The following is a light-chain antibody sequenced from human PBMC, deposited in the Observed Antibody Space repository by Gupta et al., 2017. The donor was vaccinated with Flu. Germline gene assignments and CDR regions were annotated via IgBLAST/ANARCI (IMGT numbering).Light chain of an antibody. CDR2: EVS. CDR3: SSYTSSSTLP. V-gene: IGLV2-14*01. CDR1: SSDVGGYNY. Sequence: QSALTQPAPVSGSTGQSITITCTGTSSDVGGYNYVSWYQHHPGKAPKLIIYEVSNRPSGVSDRFSGSKSGNTASLTISGLQAEDEADYYCSSYTSSSTLPFGTGTKVIVL. J-gene: IGLJ1*01.